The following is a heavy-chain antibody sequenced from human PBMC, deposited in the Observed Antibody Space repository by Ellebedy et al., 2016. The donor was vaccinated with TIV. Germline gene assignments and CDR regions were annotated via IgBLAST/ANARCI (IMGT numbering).Heavy chain of an antibody. V-gene: IGHV3-30*18. J-gene: IGHJ6*02. CDR3: AKARAAAYYYYYGMDV. CDR1: GFTFSSYG. D-gene: IGHD2-2*01. Sequence: GESLKISXAASGFTFSSYGMHWVRQAPGKGLEWVAVIPYDESDKYYADSVKGRFTISRDNSKNTLYLQMNSLRAEDTAVYYWAKARAAAYYYYYGMDVWGQGTTVTVSS. CDR2: IPYDESDK.